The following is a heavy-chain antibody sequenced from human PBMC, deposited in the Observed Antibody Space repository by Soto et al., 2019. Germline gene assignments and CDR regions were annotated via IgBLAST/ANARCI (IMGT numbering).Heavy chain of an antibody. CDR1: GFTFSSSA. CDR2: IVVGSGNT. J-gene: IGHJ4*02. V-gene: IGHV1-58*01. CDR3: AARTNVTTFDY. D-gene: IGHD4-17*01. Sequence: SVKVSCKASGFTFSSSAVQWVRQVRGQRLEWIGWIVVGSGNTNYAQKFQERATITRDMSTSTAYMELSSLRSEDTAVYYCAARTNVTTFDYWGKGTMVTVSS.